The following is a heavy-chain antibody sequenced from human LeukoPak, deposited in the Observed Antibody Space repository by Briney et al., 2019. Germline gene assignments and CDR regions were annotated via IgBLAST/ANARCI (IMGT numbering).Heavy chain of an antibody. D-gene: IGHD3-3*01. V-gene: IGHV4-30-4*01. CDR2: IYYSGST. Sequence: RPSQTLSLTCTVSGVSISSGDYYWSWIRQPPGKGLEWIGYIYYSGSTNYNPSLKSRVTISVDTSKNQFSLKLSSVTAADTAVYYCASSYYDFWSGYHPLDYWGQGTLVTVSS. CDR1: GVSISSGDYY. CDR3: ASSYYDFWSGYHPLDY. J-gene: IGHJ4*02.